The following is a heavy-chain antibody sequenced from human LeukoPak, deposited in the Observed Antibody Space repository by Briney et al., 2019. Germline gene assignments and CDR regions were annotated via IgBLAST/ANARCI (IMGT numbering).Heavy chain of an antibody. V-gene: IGHV3-48*03. CDR3: AKDQGSGWPHDAFDI. D-gene: IGHD6-19*01. CDR2: ISYTGSTT. Sequence: GGSLRLSCAASGLSFSNYEMNWVRQPPGKGLEWLSYISYTGSTTYQPDSVKGRFTISKDNAKNSLYLQMNSLRAEDTAVYYCAKDQGSGWPHDAFDIWGQGTMVTVSS. CDR1: GLSFSNYE. J-gene: IGHJ3*02.